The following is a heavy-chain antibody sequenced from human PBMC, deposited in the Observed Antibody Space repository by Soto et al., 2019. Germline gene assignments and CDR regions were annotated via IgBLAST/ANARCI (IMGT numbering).Heavy chain of an antibody. V-gene: IGHV3-23*01. J-gene: IGHJ5*02. CDR3: AKDTSGIAVAGTNWFDP. Sequence: VGSLRLSCAASGFTFSSYAMSWVRQAPGKGLVWVSAISGSGGSTYYADSVKGRFTISRDNSKNTLYLQMNSLRAEDTAVYYCAKDTSGIAVAGTNWFDPWGQGTLVTVSS. CDR1: GFTFSSYA. CDR2: ISGSGGST. D-gene: IGHD6-19*01.